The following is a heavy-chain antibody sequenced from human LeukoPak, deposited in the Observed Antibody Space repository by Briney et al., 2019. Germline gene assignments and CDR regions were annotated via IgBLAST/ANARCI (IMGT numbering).Heavy chain of an antibody. D-gene: IGHD6-13*01. CDR1: GGSISSSSYY. Sequence: TPSETLSLTCTVSGGSISSSSYYWGWIRQPPGKGLEWIGSIYNSGSTYSNPSLKSRVTISVDTSKNQSSLKLTSVTAADTAVYYCADISALGHEGGGYWGQGTLVTVSS. CDR2: IYNSGST. CDR3: ADISALGHEGGGY. V-gene: IGHV4-39*01. J-gene: IGHJ4*02.